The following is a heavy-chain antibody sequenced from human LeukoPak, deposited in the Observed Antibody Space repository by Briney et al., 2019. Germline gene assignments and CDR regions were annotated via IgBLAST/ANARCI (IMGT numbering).Heavy chain of an antibody. J-gene: IGHJ3*02. D-gene: IGHD3-10*01. CDR3: ARGNRPYGEHEAFDI. CDR2: INHSGST. Sequence: SETLSLTCAVYGGSFSGYYWSWIRQPPGKGLEWIGEINHSGSTNYNPSLKSRVTISVDTSKNQSSLKLSSVTAADTAVYYCARGNRPYGEHEAFDIWGHGTTVTVSP. CDR1: GGSFSGYY. V-gene: IGHV4-34*01.